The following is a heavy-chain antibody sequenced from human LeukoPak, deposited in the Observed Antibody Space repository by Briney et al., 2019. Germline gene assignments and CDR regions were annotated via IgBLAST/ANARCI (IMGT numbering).Heavy chain of an antibody. J-gene: IGHJ5*02. Sequence: GGSLRLSCAASGFTFSSYSMNWVRQAPGKGLEWVSYISTSSSTIYYADSVKGRFTISRDNAKNSLYLQMNSLRDEDTAVYYCARVPYCSSSSCYSWFDPWGQGTLVTVSS. CDR3: ARVPYCSSSSCYSWFDP. D-gene: IGHD2-2*02. V-gene: IGHV3-48*02. CDR1: GFTFSSYS. CDR2: ISTSSSTI.